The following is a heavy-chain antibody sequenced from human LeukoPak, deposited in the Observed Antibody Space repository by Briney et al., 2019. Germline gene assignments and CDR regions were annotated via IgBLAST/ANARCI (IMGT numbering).Heavy chain of an antibody. CDR3: ARSDGSGSYYNVPWYYFGY. V-gene: IGHV4-59*08. Sequence: PSETLSLTCTVSGGSISSYYWSWIRQPPGKGLEWIGYIYYSGSTNYNPSLKSRVTISVDTSKNQFSLKLSSVTAADTAVYYCARSDGSGSYYNVPWYYFGYWGQGTLVTVSP. CDR2: IYYSGST. J-gene: IGHJ4*02. CDR1: GGSISSYY. D-gene: IGHD3-10*01.